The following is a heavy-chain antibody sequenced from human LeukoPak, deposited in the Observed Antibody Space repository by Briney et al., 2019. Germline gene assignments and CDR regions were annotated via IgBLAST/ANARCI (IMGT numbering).Heavy chain of an antibody. Sequence: GGSLRLSCAASGFTVSSNYMSWVRQAPGKGLEWVSVIYSGGSTYYADSVKGRFTISRDNSKNTLYLQMNSLRAEVTAVYYCARGTYYGSGSYYPPRDYWGQGTLVTVSS. CDR3: ARGTYYGSGSYYPPRDY. CDR1: GFTVSSNY. V-gene: IGHV3-66*01. D-gene: IGHD3-10*01. CDR2: IYSGGST. J-gene: IGHJ4*02.